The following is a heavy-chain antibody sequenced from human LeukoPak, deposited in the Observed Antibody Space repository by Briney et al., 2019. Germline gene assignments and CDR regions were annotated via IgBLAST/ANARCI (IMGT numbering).Heavy chain of an antibody. Sequence: PSETLSLTCSVSGDSMNAYYWTWIRQTPTQGLEWIGHISHSGKTAYNSALKSRVTISLDTSRTHFSLSLNSVTAADTALYFCARGRGEVVTAFDYWGQGTLVTVSS. V-gene: IGHV4-59*01. CDR3: ARGRGEVVTAFDY. D-gene: IGHD2-21*02. CDR2: ISHSGKT. CDR1: GDSMNAYY. J-gene: IGHJ4*02.